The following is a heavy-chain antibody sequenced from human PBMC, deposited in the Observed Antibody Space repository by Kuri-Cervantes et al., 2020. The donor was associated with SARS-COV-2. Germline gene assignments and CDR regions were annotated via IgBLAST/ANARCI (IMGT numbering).Heavy chain of an antibody. Sequence: ASVKVSCKASGYTFTGHYMHWMRQAPGQGLEWMGWINPKNGDTNYPQKFQGRVSMTRDTSISTIYMELSRLRSDDTAVYFCARGFCRSTSCYNFGQWGQGTLVTVSS. D-gene: IGHD2-2*01. CDR3: ARGFCRSTSCYNFGQ. J-gene: IGHJ4*02. CDR1: GYTFTGHY. CDR2: INPKNGDT. V-gene: IGHV1-2*02.